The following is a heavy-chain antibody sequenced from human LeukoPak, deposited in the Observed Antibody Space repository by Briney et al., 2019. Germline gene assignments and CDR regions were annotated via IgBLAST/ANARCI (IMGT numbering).Heavy chain of an antibody. Sequence: WASVKVSCKASGYTFTSYGISWVRQAPGQGLEWMGWISGYNGNTNYAQKFQGRVTMTTDPSTSTAYMELRSLRSDDTAVYYCARDRVRRSGTGGAFDIWGQGTMVTVSS. J-gene: IGHJ3*02. CDR2: ISGYNGNT. CDR1: GYTFTSYG. D-gene: IGHD2-2*01. CDR3: ARDRVRRSGTGGAFDI. V-gene: IGHV1-18*01.